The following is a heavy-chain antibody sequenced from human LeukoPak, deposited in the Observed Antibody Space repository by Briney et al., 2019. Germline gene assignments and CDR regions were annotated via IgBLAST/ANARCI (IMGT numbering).Heavy chain of an antibody. D-gene: IGHD3-22*01. V-gene: IGHV4-39*01. CDR3: ASQEYYYDSSGYANWFDP. Sequence: PSETLSLTCTVSGGSISSSSYYWGWIRQPAGKGLEWIGSIYYSGSTYYNPSLKSRVTISVDTSKNQFSLKLRSVTAADTAVYYCASQEYYYDSSGYANWFDPWGQGTLVTVSS. J-gene: IGHJ5*02. CDR1: GGSISSSSYY. CDR2: IYYSGST.